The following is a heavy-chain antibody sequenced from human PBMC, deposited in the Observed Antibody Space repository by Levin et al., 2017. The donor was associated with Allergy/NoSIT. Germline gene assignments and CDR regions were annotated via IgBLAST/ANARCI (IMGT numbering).Heavy chain of an antibody. CDR3: ARADVWFGELAV. D-gene: IGHD3-10*01. Sequence: GGSLRLSCAASGFTVSSNYMSWVRQAPGKGLEWVSVIYSGGSTYYADSVKGRFTISRDNSKNTLYLQMNSLRAEDTAVYYCARADVWFGELAVWGQGTLVTVSS. J-gene: IGHJ4*02. CDR1: GFTVSSNY. CDR2: IYSGGST. V-gene: IGHV3-53*01.